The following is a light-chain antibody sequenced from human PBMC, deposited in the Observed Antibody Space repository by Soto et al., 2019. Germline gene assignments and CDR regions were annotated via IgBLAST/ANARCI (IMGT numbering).Light chain of an antibody. CDR1: RSVNSN. J-gene: IGKJ1*01. CDR3: LHYNTWPWT. Sequence: ETVMTQSPPTLSVSPGESATLSCRSSRSVNSNLAWYQQKVGQAPRVLIYGASTRATGIPARFSGSGSGTEFILTISSRQSEDFAFYYCLHYNTWPWTFGQGTNVESK. V-gene: IGKV3-15*01. CDR2: GAS.